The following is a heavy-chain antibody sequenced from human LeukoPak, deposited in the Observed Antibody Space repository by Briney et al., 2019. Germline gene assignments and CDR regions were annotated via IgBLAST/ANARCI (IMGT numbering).Heavy chain of an antibody. Sequence: GGSLRLSCAASGFTFSSYWMHWVRQAPGKGLVWVSRINSDGSSTSYADSVKGRFTISRDNAKNTLYLQMNSLRAEDTAVYYYARDYSNYGDFDYWGQGTLVTVSS. CDR3: ARDYSNYGDFDY. CDR1: GFTFSSYW. CDR2: INSDGSST. J-gene: IGHJ4*02. D-gene: IGHD4-11*01. V-gene: IGHV3-74*01.